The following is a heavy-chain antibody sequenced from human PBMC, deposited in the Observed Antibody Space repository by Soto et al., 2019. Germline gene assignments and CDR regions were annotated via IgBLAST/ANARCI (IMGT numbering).Heavy chain of an antibody. CDR3: ARGPTLKPENTAMVPYYYYYGMDV. V-gene: IGHV4-59*01. J-gene: IGHJ6*02. Sequence: SETLSLTCTVSGGSISSYYWSWIRQPPGKGLEWIGYIYYSGSTNYNPSLKSRVTISVDTSKNQFSLKLSPVTAADTAVYYCARGPTLKPENTAMVPYYYYYGMDVWGQGTTVTVSS. CDR1: GGSISSYY. D-gene: IGHD5-18*01. CDR2: IYYSGST.